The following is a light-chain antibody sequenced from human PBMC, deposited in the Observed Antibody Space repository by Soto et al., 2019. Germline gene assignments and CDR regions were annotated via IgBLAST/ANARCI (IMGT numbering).Light chain of an antibody. V-gene: IGKV3-15*01. CDR3: QQYNNWPPIT. J-gene: IGKJ5*01. CDR2: GAS. CDR1: QSVSSN. Sequence: PGERPTLSCRASQSVSSNLVWYQQQPGQAPRLLIYGASTRATGIPARFSGSGSGTEFTLTISSLQSEDFAVYYCQQYNNWPPITFGQGTRLEIK.